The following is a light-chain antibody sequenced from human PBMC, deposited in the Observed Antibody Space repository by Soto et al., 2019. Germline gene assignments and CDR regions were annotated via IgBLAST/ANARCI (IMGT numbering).Light chain of an antibody. Sequence: QSVLTQPASVSGSPGQSITISCTGSSNDVGTYNLVSWYQHHPGKAPNLIIYEASKRPSGVPNRFSGSKSGNTAALTISGLHAEDEADYYCCSYGRSVVFGGGTQLTVL. CDR2: EAS. CDR1: SNDVGTYNL. V-gene: IGLV2-23*01. J-gene: IGLJ2*01. CDR3: CSYGRSVV.